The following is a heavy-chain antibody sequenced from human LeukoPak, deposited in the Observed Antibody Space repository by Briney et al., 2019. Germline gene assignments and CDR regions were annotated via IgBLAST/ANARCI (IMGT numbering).Heavy chain of an antibody. CDR1: GYTFTSYD. Sequence: GASVKVSCKASGYTFTSYDINWVRQATGQGLEWMGWMNPNSGNTGYAQKFQGRVTMTRDTSISTAYMELSRLRSDDTAVYYCARPSVSGYPAGDWFDPGAREPWSPSPQ. D-gene: IGHD3-3*01. CDR2: MNPNSGNT. CDR3: ARPSVSGYPAGDWFDP. J-gene: IGHJ5*02. V-gene: IGHV1-8*01.